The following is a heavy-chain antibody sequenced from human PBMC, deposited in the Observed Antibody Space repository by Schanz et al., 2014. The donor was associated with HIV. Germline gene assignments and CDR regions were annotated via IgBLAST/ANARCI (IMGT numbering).Heavy chain of an antibody. J-gene: IGHJ6*02. CDR2: IVPVLAVA. Sequence: QVQLLQSGAEVKKPGSSVKVSCKASGGSFSNYAISWVRQAPGQGLEWMGGIVPVLAVANYAQKFQGRVTITADESTSTGYMEMNRLVSEDTAVYYCARDVVATISPKYYYYGMDVWGQGTTVTVSS. D-gene: IGHD5-12*01. CDR3: ARDVVATISPKYYYYGMDV. CDR1: GGSFSNYA. V-gene: IGHV1-69*01.